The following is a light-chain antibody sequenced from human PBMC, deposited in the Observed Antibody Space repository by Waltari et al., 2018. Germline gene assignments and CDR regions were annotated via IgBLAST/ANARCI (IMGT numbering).Light chain of an antibody. CDR1: RNDVGVYNY. CDR3: CSYAGSYTWV. Sequence: QSALTQPRSVSGSPGQSVTISCTGSRNDVGVYNYVSWYQHHPGKAPKLMIYDVSKRPSGVPDRFSGSKSGNTASLTISGLQAEDEADYYCCSYAGSYTWVFGGGTKLTVL. V-gene: IGLV2-11*01. J-gene: IGLJ3*02. CDR2: DVS.